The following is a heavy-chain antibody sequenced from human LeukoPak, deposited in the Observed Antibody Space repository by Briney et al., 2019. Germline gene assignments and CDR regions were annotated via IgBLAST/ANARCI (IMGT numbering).Heavy chain of an antibody. CDR1: GFTFSSYA. CDR2: IKQDGSEK. V-gene: IGHV3-7*01. J-gene: IGHJ6*03. Sequence: GGSLRLSCAASGFTFSSYAMSWVRQAPGKGLEWVANIKQDGSEKYYVDSVKGRFTISRDNAKNSLYLQMNSLRAEDTAVYYCARDRRDGYNYFPYYYYYMDVWGKGTTVTISS. CDR3: ARDRRDGYNYFPYYYYYMDV. D-gene: IGHD5-24*01.